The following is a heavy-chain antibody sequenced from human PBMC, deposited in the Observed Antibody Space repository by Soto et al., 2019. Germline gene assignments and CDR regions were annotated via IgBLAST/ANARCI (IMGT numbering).Heavy chain of an antibody. V-gene: IGHV4-4*02. Sequence: SETLSLTCLVSGQYIKSNFWWAWVRQSPGKDLEWIGEIYHSGSTNYNPSLKSRVIISVDTSNNQFSLRLSSVTAADTAVYYCARAYYDTSGYSLDPWGQGTLVTVSS. CDR2: IYHSGST. J-gene: IGHJ5*02. CDR1: GQYIKSNFW. CDR3: ARAYYDTSGYSLDP. D-gene: IGHD3-22*01.